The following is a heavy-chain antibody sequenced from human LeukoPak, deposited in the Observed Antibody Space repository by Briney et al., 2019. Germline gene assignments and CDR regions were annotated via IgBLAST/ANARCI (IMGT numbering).Heavy chain of an antibody. J-gene: IGHJ4*02. Sequence: GRSLRLSCAASGFTFSSYGVQWVRQAPGKGLEWVAVISYDGSNKYYADSVKGRFTISRDNSKNTLYLQMNSLRAEDTAVYYCAKAEGGLWLGYFDSWGQGTLVTVSS. CDR1: GFTFSSYG. CDR3: AKAEGGLWLGYFDS. D-gene: IGHD5-18*01. CDR2: ISYDGSNK. V-gene: IGHV3-30*18.